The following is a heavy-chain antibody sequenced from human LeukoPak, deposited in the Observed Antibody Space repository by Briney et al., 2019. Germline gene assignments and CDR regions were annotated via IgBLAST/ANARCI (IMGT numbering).Heavy chain of an antibody. V-gene: IGHV1-2*06. Sequence: ASVKVSCKASGYTFTGYYMHWVRQAPGQGLEWMGRINPNSGGSNYAQKFQGRVTMTRDTSISTAYMELSRLRSDDTAVYYCAREVGGMATIFYYYYGMDVWGQGTTVTVSS. CDR3: AREVGGMATIFYYYYGMDV. CDR2: INPNSGGS. D-gene: IGHD5-24*01. J-gene: IGHJ6*02. CDR1: GYTFTGYY.